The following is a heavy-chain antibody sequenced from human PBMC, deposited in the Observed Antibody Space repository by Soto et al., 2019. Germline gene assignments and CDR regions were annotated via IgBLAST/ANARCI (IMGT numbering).Heavy chain of an antibody. CDR1: GGTFSSYA. CDR3: ASHWGQTKRYYYYGMDV. D-gene: IGHD7-27*01. V-gene: IGHV1-69*12. J-gene: IGHJ6*02. Sequence: QVQLVQSGAEVKKRGSSVKVSCKASGGTFSSYAISWVRQAPGQGLEWMGGIIPIFGTADYAQNFQGRVTINADESTSTAYMELSSLRSEDTAVYYCASHWGQTKRYYYYGMDVWGQGTTVTVSS. CDR2: IIPIFGTA.